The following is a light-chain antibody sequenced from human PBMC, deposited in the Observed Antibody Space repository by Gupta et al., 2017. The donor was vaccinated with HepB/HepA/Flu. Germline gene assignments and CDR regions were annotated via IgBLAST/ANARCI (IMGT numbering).Light chain of an antibody. J-gene: IGKJ1*01. CDR2: DAS. V-gene: IGKV3-11*01. CDR1: QSVSSY. Sequence: EIVLTQPPATLSMSPGERATLSCRASQSVSSYLAWYQQKPGQAPRLLIYDASNRATGIPARFSGSGSGTDFTLTISSLEPEDFAVYSCQQRSNWPPTFGQGTKVEIK. CDR3: QQRSNWPPT.